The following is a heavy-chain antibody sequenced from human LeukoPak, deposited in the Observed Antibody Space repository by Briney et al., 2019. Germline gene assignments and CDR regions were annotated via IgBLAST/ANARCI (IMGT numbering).Heavy chain of an antibody. V-gene: IGHV3-30*18. D-gene: IGHD6-13*01. J-gene: IGHJ4*02. CDR1: GFTFSSYG. Sequence: GGSLRLSCEASGFTFSSYGMHWVRQAPGKGLEWVAVISYDGSNKYYADSVKGRFTISRDNSKNTLYLQMNSLRAEDTAVYYCAKDAAAGTRPYYSDYWGQGTLVTVSS. CDR2: ISYDGSNK. CDR3: AKDAAAGTRPYYSDY.